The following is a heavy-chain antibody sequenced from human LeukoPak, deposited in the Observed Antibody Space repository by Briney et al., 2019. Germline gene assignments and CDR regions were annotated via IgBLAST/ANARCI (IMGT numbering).Heavy chain of an antibody. Sequence: ASVKVSCKASGYTFTSYDINWVRQAPGQGLEWMGWMNPNSGNTGYAQKFQGRLTMTRNTSISTAYMELSSLRSEDTAVYYCARGLVTTLADYWGQGTLVTVSS. CDR2: MNPNSGNT. V-gene: IGHV1-8*01. J-gene: IGHJ4*02. CDR3: ARGLVTTLADY. D-gene: IGHD4-11*01. CDR1: GYTFTSYD.